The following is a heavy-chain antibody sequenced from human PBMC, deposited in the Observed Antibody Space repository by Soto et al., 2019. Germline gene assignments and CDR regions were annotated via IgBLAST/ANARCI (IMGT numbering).Heavy chain of an antibody. Sequence: ASVKVSFKVSGYTLTELSMHWLRQAPGKGLEWMGGFDPEDGETIYAQKFQGRVTMTEDTSTDTAYMELSSLRSEDTAVYYCATVFDRQLVRVTATGGDAFDIWGQGTMVTVSS. CDR3: ATVFDRQLVRVTATGGDAFDI. J-gene: IGHJ3*02. CDR2: FDPEDGET. CDR1: GYTLTELS. V-gene: IGHV1-24*01. D-gene: IGHD2-21*02.